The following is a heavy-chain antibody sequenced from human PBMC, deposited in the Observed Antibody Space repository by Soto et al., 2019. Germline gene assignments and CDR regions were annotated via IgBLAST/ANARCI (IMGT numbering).Heavy chain of an antibody. Sequence: QVQLVESGGGVVQPGRSLRLSCAASGFTFSSYGMHWVRQAPGKGLEWVAVIWYDGSNKYYADSVKGRFTISRDNSKNTLYLQMNSLRAEVTAVYYCARDSECGGDCYPSYYGMDVWGQGTTVTVSS. CDR2: IWYDGSNK. CDR1: GFTFSSYG. V-gene: IGHV3-33*01. J-gene: IGHJ6*02. D-gene: IGHD2-21*02. CDR3: ARDSECGGDCYPSYYGMDV.